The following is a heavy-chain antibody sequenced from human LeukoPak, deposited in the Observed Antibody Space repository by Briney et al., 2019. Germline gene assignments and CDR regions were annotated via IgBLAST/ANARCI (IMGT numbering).Heavy chain of an antibody. CDR2: IWYDGSNK. D-gene: IGHD3-16*01. J-gene: IGHJ6*04. CDR3: ARDQGKGKLRITSLMDV. V-gene: IGHV3-33*01. Sequence: PGGSLRLSCAASGFTFSSYGMHWVRQAPGKGLEWVAVIWYDGSNKYYADSVKGRFTISRDNSKNTLYLQMNSLRAEDTAVYYCARDQGKGKLRITSLMDVWGKGTTVTVSS. CDR1: GFTFSSYG.